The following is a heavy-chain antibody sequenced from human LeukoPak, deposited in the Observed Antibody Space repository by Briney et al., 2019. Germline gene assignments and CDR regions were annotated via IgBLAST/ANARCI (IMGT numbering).Heavy chain of an antibody. CDR3: AKAPPLYCSSTSCARYYYYYYMDV. Sequence: GGSLRLSCAASGFTFDDYAMHWVRQAPGKGLEWVSLISWDGGSTYYADSVKGRFTISRDNSKNTLYLQMNSLRAEDTAVYYCAKAPPLYCSSTSCARYYYYYYMDVWGKGTTVTVSS. J-gene: IGHJ6*03. CDR2: ISWDGGST. D-gene: IGHD2-2*01. V-gene: IGHV3-43D*04. CDR1: GFTFDDYA.